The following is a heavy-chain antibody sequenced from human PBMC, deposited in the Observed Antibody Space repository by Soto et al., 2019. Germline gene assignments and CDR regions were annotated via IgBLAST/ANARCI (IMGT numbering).Heavy chain of an antibody. CDR3: ARLWVGDYCSSTSCQSGY. Sequence: QLQLQESGPGLVKPSETLSLTCTVSGGSISSSSYYWGWIRQPPGKGLEWIGSIYYSGSTYYNPSLKSRVTISVDTSKNQFSLKLSSVTAADTAVYYCARLWVGDYCSSTSCQSGYWGQGTLVTVSS. J-gene: IGHJ4*02. CDR2: IYYSGST. CDR1: GGSISSSSYY. V-gene: IGHV4-39*01. D-gene: IGHD2-2*01.